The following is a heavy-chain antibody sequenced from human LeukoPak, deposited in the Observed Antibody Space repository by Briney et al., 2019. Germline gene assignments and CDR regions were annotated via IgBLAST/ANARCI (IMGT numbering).Heavy chain of an antibody. CDR1: GFTFSSYG. J-gene: IGHJ4*02. D-gene: IGHD3-10*01. CDR3: TTEYYYYGSGSYYLPFDY. V-gene: IGHV3-15*07. Sequence: GGSLRLSCAASGFTFSSYGMHWVRQAPGKGLEWVGRIKSKTDGGTTDYAAPVKGRFTISRDDSKNTLYLQMNSLKTEDTAVYYCTTEYYYYGSGSYYLPFDYWGQGTLVTVSS. CDR2: IKSKTDGGTT.